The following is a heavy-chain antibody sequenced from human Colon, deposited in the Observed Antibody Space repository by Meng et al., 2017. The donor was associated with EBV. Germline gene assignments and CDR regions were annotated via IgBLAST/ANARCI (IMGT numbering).Heavy chain of an antibody. D-gene: IGHD6-19*01. CDR2: IYYSGST. CDR1: GGSVSSGGYY. CDR3: ARVSSGWDYFDY. Sequence: QGLLQEPGPGRVKPSQTVSLPCTVSGGSVSSGGYYWTWIRQHPGKGLEWFGHIYYSGSTFYNPSLKRRVIISIDTSKNQFSLNLRSVTAADTAVYYCARVSSGWDYFDYWGQGTLVTVSS. J-gene: IGHJ4*02. V-gene: IGHV4-31*03.